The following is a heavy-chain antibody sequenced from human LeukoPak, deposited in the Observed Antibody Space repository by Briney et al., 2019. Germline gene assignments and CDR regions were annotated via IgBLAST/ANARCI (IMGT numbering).Heavy chain of an antibody. CDR2: VSSSGDNT. Sequence: PGGSLRLSCAASGFTVSTNFMSWVRQAPGRGLEWVSGVSSSGDNTHYADSVKGRFTISRDNSDNTLCLQMNSLRAEDTAVYYCAKGGIAAGGLLNWGQGTLVTVS. CDR1: GFTVSTNF. CDR3: AKGGIAAGGLLN. D-gene: IGHD6-13*01. J-gene: IGHJ4*02. V-gene: IGHV3-23*01.